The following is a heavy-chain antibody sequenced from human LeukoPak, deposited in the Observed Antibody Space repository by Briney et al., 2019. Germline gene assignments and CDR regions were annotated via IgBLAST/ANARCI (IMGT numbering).Heavy chain of an antibody. Sequence: APVKVSCKASGYTFTSYIISWVRQAPGQGLEWMGWINAYNGNTDYAQRVQGSVTMTTDTSTSTAYMELRSLRSDDTAVYYCARDRHIAAAVYYYYMDVWGKGTPVTVSS. CDR2: INAYNGNT. CDR1: GYTFTSYI. V-gene: IGHV1-18*01. CDR3: ARDRHIAAAVYYYYMDV. J-gene: IGHJ6*03. D-gene: IGHD6-13*01.